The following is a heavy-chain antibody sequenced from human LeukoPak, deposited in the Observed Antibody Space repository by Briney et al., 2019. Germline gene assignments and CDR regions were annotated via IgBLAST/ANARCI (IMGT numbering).Heavy chain of an antibody. CDR2: INHSGST. J-gene: IGHJ4*02. CDR3: ARGPESYGPFFDY. Sequence: SETLSLTCAVYGGSFSGYYWSWIRQPPGKGLEWIGEINHSGSTNYNPSLKSRVTISVDTSKNQFSLKLSSVTAADTAVYYCARGPESYGPFFDYWGQGTLVTVSS. V-gene: IGHV4-34*01. D-gene: IGHD5-18*01. CDR1: GGSFSGYY.